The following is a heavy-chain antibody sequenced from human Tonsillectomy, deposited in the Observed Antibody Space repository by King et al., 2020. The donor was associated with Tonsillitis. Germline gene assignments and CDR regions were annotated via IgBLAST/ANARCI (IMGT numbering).Heavy chain of an antibody. J-gene: IGHJ6*02. V-gene: IGHV1-69*09. D-gene: IGHD3-16*01. CDR3: ARITDEPHMDV. CDR1: GGTFSSHA. Sequence: VQLVESGGGLVQPGGSLRLSCKASGGTFSSHAISWVRQAPGQGLEWMGRIIPIVGIVNYAQKFQGRVTITADKSTDTAYMELSSLRSEDTAVYYCARITDEPHMDVWGQGTTVTVSS. CDR2: IIPIVGIV.